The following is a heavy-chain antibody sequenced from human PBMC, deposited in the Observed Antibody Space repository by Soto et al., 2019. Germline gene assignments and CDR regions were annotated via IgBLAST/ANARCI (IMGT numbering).Heavy chain of an antibody. CDR1: GYTFTSYD. CDR2: MNPNSGNT. D-gene: IGHD3-3*01. CDR3: ARVPYDFWRGYPTYYFDY. Sequence: ASVKVSCKASGYTFTSYDINWVRQATGQGLEWMGWMNPNSGNTGYAQKFQGRVTMTRNTSISTAYMELSSLRSEDTAVYYCARVPYDFWRGYPTYYFDYWGQGTLVTVSS. J-gene: IGHJ4*02. V-gene: IGHV1-8*01.